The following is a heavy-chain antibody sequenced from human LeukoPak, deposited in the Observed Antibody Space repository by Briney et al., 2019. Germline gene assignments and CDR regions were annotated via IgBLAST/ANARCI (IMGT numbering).Heavy chain of an antibody. J-gene: IGHJ4*02. V-gene: IGHV3-30-3*01. CDR2: ISYDGSNK. D-gene: IGHD2-21*02. Sequence: GGSLRLSCAASGFTFSRYAMHWVRQAPCKGLEWVAVISYDGSNKYYADSVKGRFTISRDNSKNTLYLQMNSLRAEDTAVYYCARDTCGGDCYSYYFDYWGQGTLVTVSS. CDR1: GFTFSRYA. CDR3: ARDTCGGDCYSYYFDY.